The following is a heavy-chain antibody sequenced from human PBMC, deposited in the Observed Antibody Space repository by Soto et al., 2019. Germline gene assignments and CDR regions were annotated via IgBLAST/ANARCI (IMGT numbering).Heavy chain of an antibody. CDR1: GYTFTSYY. J-gene: IGHJ6*03. V-gene: IGHV1-46*03. Sequence: GASVKVSCKASGYTFTSYYMHSVRQAPGQGLEWMGIINPSGGSTSYAQKFQGRVTMTRDTSTSTVYMELSSLRSEDTAVYYCARVGYYDFWSGYYSVDYYYYMDVWGKGTTVTVSS. D-gene: IGHD3-3*01. CDR2: INPSGGST. CDR3: ARVGYYDFWSGYYSVDYYYYMDV.